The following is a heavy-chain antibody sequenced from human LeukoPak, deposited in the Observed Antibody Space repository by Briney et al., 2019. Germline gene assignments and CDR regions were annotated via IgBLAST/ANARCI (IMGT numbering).Heavy chain of an antibody. Sequence: PGRSLRLSCAASGFTFDDYAMHWVRQAPGKGLEWVSGISWNSGSIDYADSVKGRFTISRDNAKNSLYLQMNSLRAEDTALYYCAKAYSSSWYQNWFDPWGQGTLVTVSS. CDR2: ISWNSGSI. D-gene: IGHD6-13*01. V-gene: IGHV3-9*01. J-gene: IGHJ5*02. CDR3: AKAYSSSWYQNWFDP. CDR1: GFTFDDYA.